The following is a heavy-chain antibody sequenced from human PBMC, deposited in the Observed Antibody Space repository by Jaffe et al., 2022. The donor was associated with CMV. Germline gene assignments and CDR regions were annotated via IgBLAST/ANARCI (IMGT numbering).Heavy chain of an antibody. J-gene: IGHJ3*02. CDR2: INHSGST. Sequence: QVQLQQWGAGLLKPSETLSLTCAVYGGSFSGYYWSWIRQPPGKGLEWIGEINHSGSTNYNPSLKSRVTISVDTSKNQFSLKLSSVTAADTAVYYCARVRIFGIWGQGTMVTVSS. D-gene: IGHD2-15*01. CDR1: GGSFSGYY. V-gene: IGHV4-34*01. CDR3: ARVRIFGI.